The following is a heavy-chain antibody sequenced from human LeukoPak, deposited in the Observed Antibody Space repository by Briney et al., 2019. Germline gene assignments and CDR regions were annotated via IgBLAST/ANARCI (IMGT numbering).Heavy chain of an antibody. D-gene: IGHD3-10*01. J-gene: IGHJ4*02. Sequence: ASVKVSCTASGYTFTGYYMHWVRQAPGQGLEWMGWINPNSGGTNYAQKFQGRVTMTRDTSISTAYMELSRLRSDDTAVYYCACLWFGELLRFDYWGQGTLVTVSS. CDR2: INPNSGGT. V-gene: IGHV1-2*02. CDR1: GYTFTGYY. CDR3: ACLWFGELLRFDY.